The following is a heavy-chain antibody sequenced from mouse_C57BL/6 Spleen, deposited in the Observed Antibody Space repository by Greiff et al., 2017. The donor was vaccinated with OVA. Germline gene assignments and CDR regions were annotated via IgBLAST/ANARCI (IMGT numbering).Heavy chain of an antibody. V-gene: IGHV5-17*01. Sequence: VQLKESGGGLVKPGGSLKLSCAASGFTFSDYGMHWVRQAPEKGLEWVAYISSGSSTIYYADTVKGRFTISRDNAKNTLFLQMTSLRSEDTAMYYCARQGSKRYFDVWGTGTTVTVSS. CDR2: ISSGSSTI. D-gene: IGHD2-5*01. CDR3: ARQGSKRYFDV. J-gene: IGHJ1*03. CDR1: GFTFSDYG.